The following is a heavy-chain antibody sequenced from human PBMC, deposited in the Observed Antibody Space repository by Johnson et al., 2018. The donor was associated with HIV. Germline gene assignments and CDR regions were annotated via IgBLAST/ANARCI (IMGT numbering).Heavy chain of an antibody. CDR3: ARATYYYDPRGYLTRPRAFDV. Sequence: VQLVESGGGLVQPGGSLRLSCAASGFTFSSYDMHWVRQATGKGLEWVSAIGTAGDTYYPGSVKGRFTISRENAKNSLYLQMNSLSAEDTALYYCARATYYYDPRGYLTRPRAFDVWGQGTMVTVSS. CDR1: GFTFSSYD. D-gene: IGHD3-22*01. V-gene: IGHV3-13*01. CDR2: IGTAGDT. J-gene: IGHJ3*01.